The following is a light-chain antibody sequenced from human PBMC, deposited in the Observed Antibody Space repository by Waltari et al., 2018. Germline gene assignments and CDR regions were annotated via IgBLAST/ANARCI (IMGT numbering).Light chain of an antibody. CDR1: QSITIY. CDR3: QQTDSTPWT. J-gene: IGKJ1*01. V-gene: IGKV1-39*01. CDR2: ASS. Sequence: DIQMTQSPSSLSTSLGDRVTTSCRASQSITIYLNWYHQKPGKAPELLIYASSHLQSGVPSRFSGSGSGTDFTLTISSMQPEDFGNYYCQQTDSTPWTFGQGTKVEIK.